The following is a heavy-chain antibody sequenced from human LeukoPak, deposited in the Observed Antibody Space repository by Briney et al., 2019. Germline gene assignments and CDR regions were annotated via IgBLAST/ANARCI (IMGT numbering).Heavy chain of an antibody. D-gene: IGHD3-22*01. CDR1: GFTFSSYG. Sequence: GGSLRLSCAASGFTFSSYGMSWVRQAPGKGLEWVSSIIGTGGSTHYADSVKGRFTISRDNSKNTLYLQMNSLRAEDTAVYYCAKGTMSQHRGAFDIWGQGTMVIVSS. V-gene: IGHV3-23*01. CDR3: AKGTMSQHRGAFDI. CDR2: IIGTGGST. J-gene: IGHJ3*02.